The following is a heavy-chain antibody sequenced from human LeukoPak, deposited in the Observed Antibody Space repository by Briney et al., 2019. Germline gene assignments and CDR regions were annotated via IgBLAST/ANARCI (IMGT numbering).Heavy chain of an antibody. Sequence: GGSLRLSCAASGFTFSSYGVDWVRQAPGKGLEWVAFIRYDGSNKFYADSVKGRFTVSRDNSENTLYLQMNSLRVEDTAVYYCAKDSIVGSLSHYGMDVWGQGTTVTVSS. CDR3: AKDSIVGSLSHYGMDV. CDR1: GFTFSSYG. V-gene: IGHV3-30*02. J-gene: IGHJ6*02. D-gene: IGHD1-26*01. CDR2: IRYDGSNK.